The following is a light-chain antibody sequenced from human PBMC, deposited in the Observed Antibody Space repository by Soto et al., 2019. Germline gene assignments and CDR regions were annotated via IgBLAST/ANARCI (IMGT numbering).Light chain of an antibody. CDR3: AAWDDSLSGLV. Sequence: SVLTQPPSASGTPGQRVTISCSGSSSNIGSNTVNWYQQFPGTAPKLLIFNNSQRPSGVPDRFSGSKSGTSASLAISGLQSEDEADYYCAAWDDSLSGLVFGGGTKLTVL. J-gene: IGLJ2*01. V-gene: IGLV1-44*01. CDR1: SSNIGSNT. CDR2: NNS.